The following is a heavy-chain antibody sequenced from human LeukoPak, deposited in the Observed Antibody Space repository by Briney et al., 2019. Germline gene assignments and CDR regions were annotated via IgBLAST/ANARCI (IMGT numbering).Heavy chain of an antibody. Sequence: SETLSLTFIVSGGSISSGNYNWSWIRPPAGKGLEWIGHFSTSENTKYNPSLKSRVIMSVDTSKNQFSPKLYFVTAADTAVYYCARGGWLGQGFDYWGQGTLVTVSS. D-gene: IGHD6-19*01. CDR1: GGSISSGNYN. V-gene: IGHV4-61*09. J-gene: IGHJ4*02. CDR2: FSTSENT. CDR3: ARGGWLGQGFDY.